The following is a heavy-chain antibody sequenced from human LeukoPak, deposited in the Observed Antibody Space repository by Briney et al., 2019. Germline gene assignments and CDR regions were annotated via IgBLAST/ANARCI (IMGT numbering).Heavy chain of an antibody. V-gene: IGHV4-38-2*02. CDR3: ARGGGWYEKDY. Sequence: PSETLSLTCTVSGYSISSGYYWGWIRQPPGKGLEWIGSIYHSGSTYYNPSLKSRVTISVDTSKNQLSLKLSSVTAADTAVYYCARGGGWYEKDYWGQGTLVTVSS. CDR2: IYHSGST. J-gene: IGHJ4*02. D-gene: IGHD6-19*01. CDR1: GYSISSGYY.